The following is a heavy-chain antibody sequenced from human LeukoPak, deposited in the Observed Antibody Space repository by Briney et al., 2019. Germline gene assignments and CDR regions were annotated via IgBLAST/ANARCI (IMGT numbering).Heavy chain of an antibody. CDR1: GGSISSGGYY. D-gene: IGHD6-13*01. Sequence: SETLSLTCTVSGGSISSGGYYWSWIRQPPGKGLEWIGYIYHSGSTYYNPSLKSRVTISVDRSKNQFSLKLSSVTAADTAVYYCARDRRIAAASSYMDVWGKGTTVTVSS. J-gene: IGHJ6*03. V-gene: IGHV4-30-2*01. CDR3: ARDRRIAAASSYMDV. CDR2: IYHSGST.